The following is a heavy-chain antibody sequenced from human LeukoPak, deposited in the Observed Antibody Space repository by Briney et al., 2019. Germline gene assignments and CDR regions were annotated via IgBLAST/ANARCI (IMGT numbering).Heavy chain of an antibody. CDR3: ARTLSDAYNDY. J-gene: IGHJ4*02. CDR2: IHFTGVT. V-gene: IGHV4-59*01. Sequence: SETLSLTCTVSGGSISSYYWSWIRQPPGKGLEWIGYIHFTGVTSYSPSLNSRLTISVDTSKNLFSLSLTSVAAADTAVYFCARTLSDAYNDYWGQGTLSPSPQ. D-gene: IGHD5-24*01. CDR1: GGSISSYY.